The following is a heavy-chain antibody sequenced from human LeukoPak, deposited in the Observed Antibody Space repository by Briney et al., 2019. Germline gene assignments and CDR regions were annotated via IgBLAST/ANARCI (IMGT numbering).Heavy chain of an antibody. CDR3: ARVCPTDPWYYDVVTTYAPVYIDL. Sequence: PSETLSLTCTVSGGSIGPYYLSWIRQPPGKELEWIGFVFYTGKANYNPSLKSRVTMSVDTSKNQFALILSAVTAADTAVYYCARVCPTDPWYYDVVTTYAPVYIDLWGQGTLVTVSS. V-gene: IGHV4-59*01. CDR2: VFYTGKA. J-gene: IGHJ4*02. D-gene: IGHD3-9*01. CDR1: GGSIGPYY.